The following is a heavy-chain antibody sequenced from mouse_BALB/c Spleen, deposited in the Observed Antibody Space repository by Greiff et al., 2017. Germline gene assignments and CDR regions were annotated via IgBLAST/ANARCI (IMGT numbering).Heavy chain of an antibody. CDR3: ARAGYEYDGYYVDY. V-gene: IGHV1-4*01. D-gene: IGHD2-4*01. Sequence: QVQLQQSGADLARPGASVKMSCKASGYTFTSYTMHWVKQRPGLGLEWIGYINPSSGYTNYNQKFKDKATLTADKSSSTAYMQLSSLTSEDSAVYYCARAGYEYDGYYVDYWGQGTTLTVSS. CDR2: INPSSGYT. CDR1: GYTFTSYT. J-gene: IGHJ2*01.